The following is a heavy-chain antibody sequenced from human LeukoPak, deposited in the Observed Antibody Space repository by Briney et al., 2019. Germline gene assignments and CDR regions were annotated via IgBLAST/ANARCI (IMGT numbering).Heavy chain of an antibody. Sequence: SETLSLTCKVSGGSVSGYYWAWIRQPAGKGLEWIGRIYPSGSTNYNPSLKSRVTMSIDTSTNQFSLNLNSVTAADTAVYYCARDYFRKGNAFDIWGQGTMVTISS. J-gene: IGHJ3*02. CDR1: GGSVSGYY. V-gene: IGHV4-4*07. D-gene: IGHD2/OR15-2a*01. CDR3: ARDYFRKGNAFDI. CDR2: IYPSGST.